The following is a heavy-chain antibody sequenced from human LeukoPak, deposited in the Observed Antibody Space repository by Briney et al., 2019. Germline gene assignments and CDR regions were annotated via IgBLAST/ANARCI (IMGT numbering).Heavy chain of an antibody. J-gene: IGHJ3*02. D-gene: IGHD2-2*01. CDR3: GLEVVPAAWGDAFDI. Sequence: SETLSLTCTVSGGSISSGGYYWSWIRQPPGKGLEWIGYIYHSGSTYYNPSLKSRVTISVDRSKNQFSLKLSSVTAADTAVYYCGLEVVPAAWGDAFDIWGQGTMVTVSS. CDR1: GGSISSGGYY. CDR2: IYHSGST. V-gene: IGHV4-30-2*01.